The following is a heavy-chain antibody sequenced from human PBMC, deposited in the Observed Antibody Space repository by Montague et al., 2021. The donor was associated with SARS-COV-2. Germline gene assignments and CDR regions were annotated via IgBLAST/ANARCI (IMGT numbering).Heavy chain of an antibody. D-gene: IGHD2-21*01. Sequence: TLSLTCTVSGASISSTNYYWSWIRQPAGKGLEWIGRIYSSGVTNYNPSLKSRVSISIDTSKNEFSLKLSSVTAADTAVYYCARDTEVEIRTYSYYKMDVWGLGTTVTVSS. CDR1: GASISSTNYY. J-gene: IGHJ6*02. V-gene: IGHV4-61*02. CDR3: ARDTEVEIRTYSYYKMDV. CDR2: IYSSGVT.